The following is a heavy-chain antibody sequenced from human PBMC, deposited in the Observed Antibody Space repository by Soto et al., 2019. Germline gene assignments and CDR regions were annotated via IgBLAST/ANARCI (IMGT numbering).Heavy chain of an antibody. CDR1: GFTFSSYA. Sequence: GGSLRLSCAASGFTFSSYAMSWVRQAPGKGLEWVSAISGSGGSTYYADSVKGRFTISRDNSKNTLYLQMNSLRAEDTAVYYCAKEARQWLVRAYYFDYWGQGTLVTVSS. V-gene: IGHV3-23*01. J-gene: IGHJ4*02. D-gene: IGHD6-19*01. CDR2: ISGSGGST. CDR3: AKEARQWLVRAYYFDY.